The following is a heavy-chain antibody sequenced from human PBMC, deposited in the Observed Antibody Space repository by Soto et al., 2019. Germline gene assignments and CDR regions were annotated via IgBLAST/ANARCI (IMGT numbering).Heavy chain of an antibody. Sequence: EVQVLESAGGLIQPGGSLRLSCTTSGFTFVNFAMNWVRQRPGKGLEWVSSIIGSGGSTSYADSVKGRFTISRDNSRNTVFLQMNSLRVDETAVYYCAKGGRSHYYYGMDVWGQGTTVVVSS. CDR1: GFTFVNFA. CDR2: IIGSGGST. CDR3: AKGGRSHYYYGMDV. D-gene: IGHD2-15*01. V-gene: IGHV3-23*01. J-gene: IGHJ6*02.